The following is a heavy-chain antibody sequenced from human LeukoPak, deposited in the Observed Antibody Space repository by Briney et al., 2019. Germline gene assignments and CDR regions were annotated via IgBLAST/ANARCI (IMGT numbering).Heavy chain of an antibody. CDR2: ISYDGSNK. Sequence: GRSLRLSCAASGFTFSSYAMHWVRQAPGKGLEWVAVISYDGSNKYYADSVKGRFTISRDNSKNTLYLQMNSLRAEDTAVYYCARDRGPRTGFMVREAYDYWGQGTLVTVSS. CDR1: GFTFSSYA. D-gene: IGHD3-10*01. CDR3: ARDRGPRTGFMVREAYDY. J-gene: IGHJ4*02. V-gene: IGHV3-30-3*01.